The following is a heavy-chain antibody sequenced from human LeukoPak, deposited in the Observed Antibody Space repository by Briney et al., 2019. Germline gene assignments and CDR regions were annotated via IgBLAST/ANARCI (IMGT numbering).Heavy chain of an antibody. Sequence: ASETLSLTCAVFGGSFSDYYWTWIRQSPGRGLEWIGEAHSGGGRYYTPSLKGRVTMSIDTSKNQFSLKLTSVTAADTAVYYCARGVYPGCSGDRCAFVKNWFDPWGHGILVTVSS. J-gene: IGHJ5*02. V-gene: IGHV4-34*01. CDR3: ARGVYPGCSGDRCAFVKNWFDP. CDR2: AHSGGGR. D-gene: IGHD2-15*01. CDR1: GGSFSDYY.